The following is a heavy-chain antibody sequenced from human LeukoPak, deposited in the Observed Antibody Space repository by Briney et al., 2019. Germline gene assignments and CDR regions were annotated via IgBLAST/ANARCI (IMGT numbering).Heavy chain of an antibody. Sequence: GGSLRLSCAASGFTFSSYAMSWVRQAPGKGLEWVSAISGSGGSTYYADSVKGRFTISRDNSKNTLYLQMNSLRAEDTAVYYCAKDPSYYYGSGSLMDVWGKGTTVTVSS. V-gene: IGHV3-23*01. CDR1: GFTFSSYA. CDR3: AKDPSYYYGSGSLMDV. CDR2: ISGSGGST. J-gene: IGHJ6*03. D-gene: IGHD3-10*01.